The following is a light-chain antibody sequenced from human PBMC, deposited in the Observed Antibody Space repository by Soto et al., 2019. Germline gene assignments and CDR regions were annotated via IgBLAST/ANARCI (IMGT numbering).Light chain of an antibody. J-gene: IGKJ1*01. Sequence: DIQMTESPSTLSASVGDRVTKTCRASQSISSWLSWYHQKPVKAPKLLIYDASSLESGVPSRFSGSGSGTEFTLTISSLQPDDFATYYCQQYNSYLWTFGQGTKVDI. CDR3: QQYNSYLWT. V-gene: IGKV1-5*01. CDR2: DAS. CDR1: QSISSW.